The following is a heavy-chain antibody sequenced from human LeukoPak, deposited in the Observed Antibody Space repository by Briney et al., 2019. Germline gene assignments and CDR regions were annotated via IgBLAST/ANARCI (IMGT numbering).Heavy chain of an antibody. CDR1: GFTFSSYG. Sequence: GGSLRLSCAASGFTFSSYGMSWVRQAPGKGLEWVSDIGDSGATTYYADSVKGRFTISRDNSKNTLYLQMSSLRAEDTAVYFCASFHYYGSGAYYLSYWGQGTLVTVSS. CDR3: ASFHYYGSGAYYLSY. J-gene: IGHJ4*02. D-gene: IGHD3-10*01. CDR2: IGDSGATT. V-gene: IGHV3-23*01.